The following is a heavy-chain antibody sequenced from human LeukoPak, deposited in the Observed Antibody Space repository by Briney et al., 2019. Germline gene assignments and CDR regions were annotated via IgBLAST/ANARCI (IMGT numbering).Heavy chain of an antibody. D-gene: IGHD3-10*01. CDR1: GFAFSSFG. J-gene: IGHJ4*02. Sequence: PGGSLRLSCAASGFAFSSFGMHWVRQAPGKGLEWVAVIWYDGTNKYYADSVKGRFTISRDNSKNTLYLQMSSLRADDTAVYYCAKVGSSWGFGDYWGQGTLVTVSS. CDR2: IWYDGTNK. CDR3: AKVGSSWGFGDY. V-gene: IGHV3-30*02.